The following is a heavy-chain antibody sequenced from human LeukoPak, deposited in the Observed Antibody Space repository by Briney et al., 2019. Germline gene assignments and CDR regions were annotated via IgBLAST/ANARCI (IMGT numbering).Heavy chain of an antibody. V-gene: IGHV3-23*01. D-gene: IGHD2-2*01. CDR1: GFTSSSNA. CDR3: AKEIVVAPAAPPDDAFDI. CDR2: ISGSGGTT. Sequence: PGGSLRLTSAASGFTSSSNAISRVRQAPGKGLEWVSAISGSGGTTTYADSVKGRFTISRDNSKTSLFLQMTSPRPEAPAVYYCAKEIVVAPAAPPDDAFDIWGQGTMVTVSS. J-gene: IGHJ3*02.